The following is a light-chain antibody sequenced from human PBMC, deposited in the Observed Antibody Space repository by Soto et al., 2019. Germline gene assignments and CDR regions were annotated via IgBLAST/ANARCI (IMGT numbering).Light chain of an antibody. CDR3: SSYTGSSINTVV. V-gene: IGLV2-11*01. CDR2: DVS. J-gene: IGLJ2*01. Sequence: QSALTQPRSVSGSPGQSVTISCTGTSSDVGGYNYVSWYQQHPGKAPKLMIYDVSKRPSGVPDRFSGSKSGNTASLTISGLQAEDEAEYYCSSYTGSSINTVVFGGGTKLTVL. CDR1: SSDVGGYNY.